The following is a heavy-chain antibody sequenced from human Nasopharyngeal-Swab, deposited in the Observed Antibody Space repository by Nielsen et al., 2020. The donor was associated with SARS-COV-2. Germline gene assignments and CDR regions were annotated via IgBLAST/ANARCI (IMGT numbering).Heavy chain of an antibody. Sequence: GESLKISCAASGFTFSSYWMHWVRQAPGKGLVWVSRINSDGSSTSYADSVKGRFTISRDNAKNTLYLQMNSLRAEDTAVYYCARDTSGYDGSYYYYYMDVWGKGTTVTVSS. CDR2: INSDGSST. CDR1: GFTFSSYW. J-gene: IGHJ6*03. CDR3: ARDTSGYDGSYYYYYMDV. D-gene: IGHD5-12*01. V-gene: IGHV3-74*01.